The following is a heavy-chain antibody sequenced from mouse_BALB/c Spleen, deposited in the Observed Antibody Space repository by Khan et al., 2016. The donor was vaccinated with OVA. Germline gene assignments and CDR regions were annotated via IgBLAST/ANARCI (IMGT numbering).Heavy chain of an antibody. CDR1: GDSITSGF. Sequence: EVKLLESGPSLVKPSQTLSLTCSVTGDSITSGFWNWIRKFPGNKFEYMGYVTYSGNSYYNPSLKSRISITRDTSKGQYYLQLNSVTTEDTATYFCARSYGSRAKDCWGQGTSVTVSS. J-gene: IGHJ4*01. CDR3: ARSYGSRAKDC. D-gene: IGHD1-1*01. V-gene: IGHV3-8*02. CDR2: VTYSGNS.